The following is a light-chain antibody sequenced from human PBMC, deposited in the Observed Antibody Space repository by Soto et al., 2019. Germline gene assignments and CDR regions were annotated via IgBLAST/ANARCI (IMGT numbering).Light chain of an antibody. CDR1: LSLVFSDGITY. Sequence: AVLTQSPLSLPVTVGQPASISCRSSLSLVFSDGITYLSWFHQRPGQSPRRLIYKVSNRDSRVPDRFCGSGSVTNFTLKSSRVEAEDVRIYYCIIGIYWSPYTFSQGTKLDLK. CDR2: KVS. CDR3: IIGIYWSPYT. V-gene: IGKV2-30*01. J-gene: IGKJ2*01.